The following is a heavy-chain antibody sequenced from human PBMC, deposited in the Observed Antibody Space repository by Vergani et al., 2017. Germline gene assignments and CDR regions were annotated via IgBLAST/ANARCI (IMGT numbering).Heavy chain of an antibody. CDR3: ARSLAYCGGDCYSFDY. D-gene: IGHD2-21*02. Sequence: EVQLLESGGGLVQPGGSLRLSCAASGFTFSSYAMSWVRQAPGKGLEWVSAISGSGGSTYYADSVKGRFTIARDNSKNTLYLQMNSLRAEDTAVYYCARSLAYCGGDCYSFDYWGQGTLVTVSS. J-gene: IGHJ4*02. CDR2: ISGSGGST. CDR1: GFTFSSYA. V-gene: IGHV3-23*01.